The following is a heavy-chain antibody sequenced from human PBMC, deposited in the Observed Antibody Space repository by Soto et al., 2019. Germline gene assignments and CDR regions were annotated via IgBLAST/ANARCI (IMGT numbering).Heavy chain of an antibody. J-gene: IGHJ4*02. CDR1: GGSFSGYY. CDR3: ARDKITGLFDY. D-gene: IGHD2-8*02. Sequence: SETLSLTCAVYGGSFSGYYWTWIRQPPGTGLEWIGEINHSGSTNYNPSLKSRVTISVDTSKNQFSLKLTSVTAADTAVYYCARDKITGLFDYWAQGTLVTVS. V-gene: IGHV4-34*01. CDR2: INHSGST.